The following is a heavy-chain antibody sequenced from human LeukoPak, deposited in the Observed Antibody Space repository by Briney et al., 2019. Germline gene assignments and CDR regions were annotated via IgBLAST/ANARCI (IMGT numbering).Heavy chain of an antibody. Sequence: SETLSLTCTVSGDSISSYYWSWIRQPPGKGLEWIGYIYYSGDTNYNPSLKSRVTISVDTSKNQFSLKLSSVTAADTAVYYCARVFGLEYLQHWGQGTLVTVSS. D-gene: IGHD3-10*02. CDR2: IYYSGDT. CDR1: GDSISSYY. J-gene: IGHJ1*01. CDR3: ARVFGLEYLQH. V-gene: IGHV4-59*01.